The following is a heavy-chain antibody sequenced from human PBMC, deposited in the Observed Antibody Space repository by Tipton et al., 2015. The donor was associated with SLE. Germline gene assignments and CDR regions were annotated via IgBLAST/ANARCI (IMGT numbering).Heavy chain of an antibody. V-gene: IGHV3-9*01. Sequence: SLRFSCAASGFTFDDYAMHWVRQAPGKGLEWVSGISWNSGSIGYADSVKGRFTISRDNAKNSLYLQMNSLRAEDTALYYCAKDGDYGDYVEYFQHWGQGTLVTVSS. CDR1: GFTFDDYA. J-gene: IGHJ1*01. D-gene: IGHD4-17*01. CDR3: AKDGDYGDYVEYFQH. CDR2: ISWNSGSI.